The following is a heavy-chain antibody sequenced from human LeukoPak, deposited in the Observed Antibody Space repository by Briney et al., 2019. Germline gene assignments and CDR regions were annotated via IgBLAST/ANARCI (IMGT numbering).Heavy chain of an antibody. V-gene: IGHV3-7*01. CDR2: IKQDGSEK. CDR3: AREWGRYYYDSSGPT. J-gene: IGHJ5*02. D-gene: IGHD3-22*01. CDR1: GFTFSSYG. Sequence: GGSLRLSCAASGFTFSSYGMYWVRQAPGKGLEWVANIKQDGSEKYYVDSVKGRFTISRDNAKNSLYLQMNSLRAEDTAVYYCAREWGRYYYDSSGPTWGQGTLVTVSS.